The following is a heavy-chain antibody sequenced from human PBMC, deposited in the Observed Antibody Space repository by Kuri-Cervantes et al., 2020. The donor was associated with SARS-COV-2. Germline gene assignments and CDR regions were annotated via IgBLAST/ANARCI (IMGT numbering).Heavy chain of an antibody. CDR2: IIPIFGTA. V-gene: IGHV1-69*05. Sequence: SVKVSCKASGGTFSSYAISWVRQAPGQGLEWMGGIIPIFGTANYAQKFQGRVTMTTDTSTSTAYMELRSLRSDDTAVYYCARDSLAVAGTLVDWGQGTLVTVSS. CDR1: GGTFSSYA. D-gene: IGHD6-19*01. CDR3: ARDSLAVAGTLVD. J-gene: IGHJ4*02.